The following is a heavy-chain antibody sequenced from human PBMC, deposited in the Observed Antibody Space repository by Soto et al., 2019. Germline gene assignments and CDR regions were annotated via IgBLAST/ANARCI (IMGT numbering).Heavy chain of an antibody. CDR1: GGTFSSYA. V-gene: IGHV1-69*13. CDR2: IIPIFGTA. J-gene: IGHJ5*02. D-gene: IGHD6-6*01. Sequence: GASVKVSCKASGGTFSSYAISWVRQAPGQGLEWMGGIIPIFGTANYAQKFQGRVTITADESTSTAYMELSSLRSEDTAVYYCAREGAARSLSWGQGTLVTVSS. CDR3: AREGAARSLS.